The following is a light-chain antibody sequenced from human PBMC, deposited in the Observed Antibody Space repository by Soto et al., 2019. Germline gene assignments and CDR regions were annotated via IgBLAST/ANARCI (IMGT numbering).Light chain of an antibody. Sequence: ESVLTQSPGTLSLSPGERATLSCRASQSVSSSYLAWYQQKPGQAPRLLIYGASSRATGIPDRFSASGSGTDFTLTISDVQPEDFALYYCHQRQSWPRTFGQGTNVDIK. J-gene: IGKJ1*01. CDR1: QSVSSSY. CDR2: GAS. CDR3: HQRQSWPRT. V-gene: IGKV3-20*01.